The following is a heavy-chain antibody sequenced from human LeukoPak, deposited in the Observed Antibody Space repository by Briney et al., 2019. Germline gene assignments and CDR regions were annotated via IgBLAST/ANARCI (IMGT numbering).Heavy chain of an antibody. D-gene: IGHD3-16*01. CDR1: GFTFSNYA. CDR2: ISGSGGST. V-gene: IGHV3-23*01. J-gene: IGHJ5*02. Sequence: GGSLRLSCAASGFTFSNYAMSWVRQAPGKGLEWVSAISGSGGSTYYADSVKGRFTISRDNSKNTLYLQMNSLRDEDTAVYYCAKVWGGPMGWFDPWGRGTLVTVSS. CDR3: AKVWGGPMGWFDP.